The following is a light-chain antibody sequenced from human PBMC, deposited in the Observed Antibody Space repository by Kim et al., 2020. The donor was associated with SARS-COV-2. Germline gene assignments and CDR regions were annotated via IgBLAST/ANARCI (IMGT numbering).Light chain of an antibody. V-gene: IGKV3-20*01. CDR3: HQYGSMPRT. J-gene: IGKJ1*01. CDR2: GTS. CDR1: QRVGRDY. Sequence: SPGERATLSCRASQRVGRDYLAWYQQKPGQAPRLLLYGTSSRATGVPDRFTGSGSGPDFTLTVTRLEPEDSGVYYCHQYGSMPRTFVQGTKVDIK.